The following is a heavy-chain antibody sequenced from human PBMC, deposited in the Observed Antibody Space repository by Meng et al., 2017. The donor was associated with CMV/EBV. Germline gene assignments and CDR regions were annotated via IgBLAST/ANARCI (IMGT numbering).Heavy chain of an antibody. J-gene: IGHJ4*02. CDR2: IYTSGST. CDR3: ARHGDTAMVVGIDY. V-gene: IGHV4-4*07. Sequence: QLHLEESGPGLVKPSETLSLPWTVSGGSISSYYWSWIRQPAGKGLEWIGRIYTSGSTNYNPSLKSRVTMSVDTSKNQFSLKLSSVTAADTAVYYCARHGDTAMVVGIDYWGQGTLVTVSS. D-gene: IGHD5-18*01. CDR1: GGSISSYY.